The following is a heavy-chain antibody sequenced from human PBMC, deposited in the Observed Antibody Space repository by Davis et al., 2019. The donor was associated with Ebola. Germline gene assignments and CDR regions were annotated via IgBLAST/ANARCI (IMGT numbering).Heavy chain of an antibody. D-gene: IGHD4-11*01. Sequence: PGGSLRLSCGVSGVSISSGNWWSWIRQPPGQGLEWIGENLHSGRTNYNPSLKSRVSISVDKSKNQFSLTMTSVTAADTAFYFCARRGATTGWFDPWGQGILVVVSS. CDR3: ARRGATTGWFDP. V-gene: IGHV4-4*01. CDR1: GVSISSGNW. CDR2: NLHSGRT. J-gene: IGHJ5*02.